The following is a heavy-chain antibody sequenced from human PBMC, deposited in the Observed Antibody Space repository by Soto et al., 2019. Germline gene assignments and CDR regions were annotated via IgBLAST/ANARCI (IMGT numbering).Heavy chain of an antibody. CDR2: MNPNSGNT. Sequence: ASVKVSCKASGYTFTSYDINWVRQATGQGLEWMGWMNPNSGNTGYAQKFQGRVTMTRNTSISTAYMELSSLRSEDTAVYYCARGTRGKLRYFDRHTSYYHYYGMDVWGQGTTVTVSS. J-gene: IGHJ6*02. CDR3: ARGTRGKLRYFDRHTSYYHYYGMDV. V-gene: IGHV1-8*01. CDR1: GYTFTSYD. D-gene: IGHD3-9*01.